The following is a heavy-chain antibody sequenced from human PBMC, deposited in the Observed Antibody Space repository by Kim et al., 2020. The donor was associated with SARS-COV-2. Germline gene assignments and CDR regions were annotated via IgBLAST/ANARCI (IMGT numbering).Heavy chain of an antibody. D-gene: IGHD3-10*01. J-gene: IGHJ4*02. V-gene: IGHV1-18*01. CDR2: ISAYNGNT. CDR1: GYTFTSYG. CDR3: ARDIRYGSGSYRIIGIDY. Sequence: ASVKVSCKASGYTFTSYGISWVRQAPGQGLEWMGWISAYNGNTNYAQKLQGRVTMTTDTSTSTAYMELRSLRSDDTAVYYCARDIRYGSGSYRIIGIDYWGQGTLVTVSS.